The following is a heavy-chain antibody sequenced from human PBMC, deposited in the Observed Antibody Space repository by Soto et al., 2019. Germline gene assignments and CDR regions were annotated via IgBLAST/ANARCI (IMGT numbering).Heavy chain of an antibody. CDR3: ARRAFGSSRSFDI. Sequence: GGSLRLSCAASGFAFSSHPMSWVRQAPERGLEWVSGISDSGGLTYNADSVKGRFTISRDNSKNTLYLQMNSLRAEDTALYYCARRAFGSSRSFDIWGQGTMVTISS. J-gene: IGHJ3*02. V-gene: IGHV3-23*01. CDR2: ISDSGGLT. D-gene: IGHD6-6*01. CDR1: GFAFSSHP.